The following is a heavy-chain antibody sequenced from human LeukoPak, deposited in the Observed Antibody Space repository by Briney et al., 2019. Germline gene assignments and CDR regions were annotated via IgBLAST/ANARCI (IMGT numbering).Heavy chain of an antibody. Sequence: PSETLSITCAVYGGSFNGYYWSWIRQPPGKGLEWIGEINHSGSTNYNPSLKSRVTISVDTSKNQFSLKLSSVTAADTAVYYCARSEALEFDIWGQGTMVTVSS. D-gene: IGHD1-1*01. CDR2: INHSGST. CDR3: ARSEALEFDI. V-gene: IGHV4-34*01. J-gene: IGHJ3*02. CDR1: GGSFNGYY.